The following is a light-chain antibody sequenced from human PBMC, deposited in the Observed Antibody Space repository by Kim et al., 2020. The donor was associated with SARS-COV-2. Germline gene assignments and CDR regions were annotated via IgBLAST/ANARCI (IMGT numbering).Light chain of an antibody. CDR1: SGSIATNY. CDR2: EDN. Sequence: GTTVNLPCPRSSGSIATNYVQWYQQRPGSAPTTVIYEDNLRPSGVPDRFSGSIDSSSNSASLTISGLTTEDEADYYCQSHDSSNVIFGGGTQLTVL. J-gene: IGLJ2*01. CDR3: QSHDSSNVI. V-gene: IGLV6-57*03.